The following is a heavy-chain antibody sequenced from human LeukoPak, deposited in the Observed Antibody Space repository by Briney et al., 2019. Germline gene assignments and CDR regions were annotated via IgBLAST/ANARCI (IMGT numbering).Heavy chain of an antibody. J-gene: IGHJ5*02. CDR1: GFTFSSYA. Sequence: GGSLRLSCAASGFTFSSYAMSWVRQAPGKGLEWVSAISGSCGSTYYADSVKGRFTISRDNSKNTLYLQMNSLRAEDTAVYYCAKESCSGGSCYVNWFDPWGQGTLVTVSS. V-gene: IGHV3-23*01. CDR2: ISGSCGST. D-gene: IGHD2-15*01. CDR3: AKESCSGGSCYVNWFDP.